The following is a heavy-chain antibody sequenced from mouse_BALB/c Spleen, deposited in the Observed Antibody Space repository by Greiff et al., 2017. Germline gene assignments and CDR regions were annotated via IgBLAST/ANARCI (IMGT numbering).Heavy chain of an antibody. D-gene: IGHD2-4*01. CDR1: GYSITSDYA. J-gene: IGHJ4*01. CDR2: ISYSGST. Sequence: EVQLVESGPGLVKPSQSLSLTCTVTGYSITSDYAWNWIRQFPGNKLEWMGYISYSGSTSYNPSLKSRISITRDTSKNQFFLQLNSVTTEDTATYYCARSDYDGYAMDYWGQGTSVTVSS. CDR3: ARSDYDGYAMDY. V-gene: IGHV3-2*02.